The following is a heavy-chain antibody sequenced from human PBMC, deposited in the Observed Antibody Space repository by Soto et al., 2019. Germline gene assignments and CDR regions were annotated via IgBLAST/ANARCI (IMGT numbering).Heavy chain of an antibody. J-gene: IGHJ4*02. V-gene: IGHV1-8*01. D-gene: IGHD2-15*01. Sequence: VQLVQSGAEVKKPGASVKVSCKASGYTFTSYDINWVRQATGQGLEWMGWMNPNSGNTGYAQKFQGRVTMTRNTSISTAYMELSSLGSEDTAVYYCARDGDCSGGSCYSPQFDYWGQGTLVTVSS. CDR3: ARDGDCSGGSCYSPQFDY. CDR1: GYTFTSYD. CDR2: MNPNSGNT.